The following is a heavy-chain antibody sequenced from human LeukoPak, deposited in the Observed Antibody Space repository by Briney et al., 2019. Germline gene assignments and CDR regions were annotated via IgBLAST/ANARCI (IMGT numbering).Heavy chain of an antibody. J-gene: IGHJ6*02. CDR3: AQSGGMDV. CDR2: ISGDGSST. V-gene: IGHV3-74*01. CDR1: GFTFSRFW. Sequence: PGGSLRLSCAASGFTFSRFWMHWVRQVPGKGLVWVSRISGDGSSTNYADSVKGRFTISRDNSKNTLYLQTTSLRVEDTAVYYCAQSGGMDVWGQGTTVTVSS.